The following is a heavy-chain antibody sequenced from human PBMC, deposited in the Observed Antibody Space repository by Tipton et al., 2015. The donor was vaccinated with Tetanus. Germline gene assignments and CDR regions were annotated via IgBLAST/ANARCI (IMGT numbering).Heavy chain of an antibody. Sequence: QLVQSGAEVKKPGESLKISCQAPGYSFPHYYIAWVRHMPGKGLEWLGAIHPGDSDIQYSPSFRGQVAISADKSINTAYLQLSGLKASDTAIYYCARRRTNTNLFFWFESWGQGTQVTVSS. CDR3: ARRRTNTNLFFWFES. CDR1: GYSFPHYY. J-gene: IGHJ5*01. CDR2: IHPGDSDI. D-gene: IGHD1/OR15-1a*01. V-gene: IGHV5-51*01.